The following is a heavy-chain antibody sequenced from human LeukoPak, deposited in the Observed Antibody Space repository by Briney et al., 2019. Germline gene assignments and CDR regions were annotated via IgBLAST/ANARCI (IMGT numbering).Heavy chain of an antibody. CDR3: AKDERGVALY. V-gene: IGHV3-23*01. D-gene: IGHD6-13*01. Sequence: GGSLRLSCAASGITVYNNYMSWVRQAPGKGLEWVSAISGSGGSTYYADSVKGRFTISRDNSKNTLYLQMNSLRAEDTAVYYCAKDERGVALYWGQGTLVTVSS. J-gene: IGHJ4*02. CDR2: ISGSGGST. CDR1: GITVYNNY.